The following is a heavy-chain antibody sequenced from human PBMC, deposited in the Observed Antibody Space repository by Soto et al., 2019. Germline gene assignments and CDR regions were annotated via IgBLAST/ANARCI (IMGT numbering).Heavy chain of an antibody. Sequence: QVQLQESGPGLVKPSQTLSLTCTVSGGSISSGGYYWSWIRQHAGKGLEWIGYIYYTGSTYYNPSLKSRVTRSVDTSKNQFSLKLSSVTAADTAVYYCASAVYCSAGSCYSGLFSAFDIWGQGTMVTVSS. D-gene: IGHD2-15*01. J-gene: IGHJ3*02. CDR1: GGSISSGGYY. CDR2: IYYTGST. CDR3: ASAVYCSAGSCYSGLFSAFDI. V-gene: IGHV4-31*03.